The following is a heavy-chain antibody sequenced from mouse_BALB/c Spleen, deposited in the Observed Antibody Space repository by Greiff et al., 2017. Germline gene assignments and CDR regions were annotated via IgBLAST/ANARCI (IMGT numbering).Heavy chain of an antibody. D-gene: IGHD1-1*01. Sequence: EVQLQESGPGLVKPSQSLSLTCTVTGYSITSDYAWNWIRQFPGNKLEWMGYISYSGSTSYNPSLKSRISITRDTSKNQFFLQLNSVTTEDTATYYCARGTTVVAWYFDVWGAGTTVTVSS. CDR1: GYSITSDYA. V-gene: IGHV3-2*02. CDR2: ISYSGST. CDR3: ARGTTVVAWYFDV. J-gene: IGHJ1*01.